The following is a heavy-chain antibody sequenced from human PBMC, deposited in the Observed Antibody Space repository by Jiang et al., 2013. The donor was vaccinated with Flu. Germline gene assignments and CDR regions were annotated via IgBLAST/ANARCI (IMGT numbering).Heavy chain of an antibody. CDR1: GFSLSTSGVC. J-gene: IGHJ4*02. V-gene: IGHV2-70*11. CDR3: ARILCGSGSYYRPLDF. CDR2: IDWDDDK. D-gene: IGHD3-10*01. Sequence: VKPTQTLTLTCTFSGFSLSTSGVCVTWIRQPPGKALEWLARIDWDDDKYYNPSLKTRLTVSKDTSRNQVLLTVTNVDPVDTGTYYCARILCGSGSYYRPLDFWGQGTLVTVSS.